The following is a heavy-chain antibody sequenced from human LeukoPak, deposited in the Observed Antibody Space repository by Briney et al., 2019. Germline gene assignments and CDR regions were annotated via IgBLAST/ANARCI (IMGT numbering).Heavy chain of an antibody. CDR2: FYYTGYT. V-gene: IGHV4-59*01. D-gene: IGHD5-18*01. CDR3: ARESYGIDS. Sequence: PSETLSLTCSVSGGSISGYYWSWIRQPPGKGLEWIVYFYYTGYTNYNPSLKSRVAISVDTSKNQFSLYLTSVTAADTAVYYCARESYGIDSWGQGTLVSVSS. J-gene: IGHJ4*02. CDR1: GGSISGYY.